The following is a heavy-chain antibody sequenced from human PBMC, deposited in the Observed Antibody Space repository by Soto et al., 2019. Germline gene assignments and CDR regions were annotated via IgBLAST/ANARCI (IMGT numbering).Heavy chain of an antibody. CDR1: GFTFSDYY. D-gene: IGHD4-4*01. V-gene: IGHV3-11*05. Sequence: QVQLVESGGGLVKPGGSLRLSCAASGFTFSDYYMSWIRQAPGKGLEWVSYISSSTSYTNYADSVKGRFTISRDNAKNSLYLQMNSLRAEDTAVYYCARVPCNAEYYFDYWGQGTLVTVSS. CDR3: ARVPCNAEYYFDY. J-gene: IGHJ4*02. CDR2: ISSSTSYT.